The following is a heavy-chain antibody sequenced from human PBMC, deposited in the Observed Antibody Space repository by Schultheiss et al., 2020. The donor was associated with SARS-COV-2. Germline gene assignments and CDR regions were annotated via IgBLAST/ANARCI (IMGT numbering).Heavy chain of an antibody. Sequence: GGSLRLSCAASGFTFSSYSMNWVRQAPGKGLEWVSAISGSGGSTYYADSVKGRFTISRDNSKNTLYLQMNSLRAEDTAVYYCARDLVEGSGWYVYYYYYGMDVWGQGTTVTVSS. V-gene: IGHV3-23*01. D-gene: IGHD6-19*01. CDR3: ARDLVEGSGWYVYYYYYGMDV. CDR2: ISGSGGST. J-gene: IGHJ6*02. CDR1: GFTFSSYS.